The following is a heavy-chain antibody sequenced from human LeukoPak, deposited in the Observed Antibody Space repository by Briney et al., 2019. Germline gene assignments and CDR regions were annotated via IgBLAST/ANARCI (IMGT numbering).Heavy chain of an antibody. D-gene: IGHD3-22*01. CDR3: ARDRLLSMIPRGHFDY. Sequence: SETLSLTCAVSGYSISSGYDWGWIRQPPGKGLEWIGSIYHSGSTYYNPSLKSRVTISVDTSKNQFSLKLSSVTAADTAVYYCARDRLLSMIPRGHFDYWGQGTLVTVSS. V-gene: IGHV4-38-2*02. CDR1: GYSISSGYD. CDR2: IYHSGST. J-gene: IGHJ4*02.